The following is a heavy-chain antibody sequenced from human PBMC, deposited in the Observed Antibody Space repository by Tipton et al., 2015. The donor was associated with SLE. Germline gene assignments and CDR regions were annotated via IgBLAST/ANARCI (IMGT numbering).Heavy chain of an antibody. V-gene: IGHV4-39*07. CDR1: GDSIGSSDYY. J-gene: IGHJ6*02. CDR3: ARRRDGYYYYYGMDV. Sequence: TLSLTCSVSGDSIGSSDYYWDWIRQPPGKGLEWIGSIYYSGSTYYNPSLKSRVTISVDTSKNQFSLRLSSVTAADTAVYYCARRRDGYYYYYGMDVWGQGTTVTVSS. CDR2: IYYSGST.